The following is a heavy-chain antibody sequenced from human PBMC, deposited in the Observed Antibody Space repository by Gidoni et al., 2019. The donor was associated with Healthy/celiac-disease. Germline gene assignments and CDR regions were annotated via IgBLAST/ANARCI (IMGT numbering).Heavy chain of an antibody. D-gene: IGHD2-2*02. Sequence: QLQLQESGPGLVKPSETLSLTCTVSVGSISSSSYYWGWIRQPPGKGLEWIGSIYYSGSTYYNPSLKSRVTISVDTSKNQFSLKLSSVTAADTAVYYCARHGCSSTSCYKNWFDPWGQGTLVTVSS. CDR1: VGSISSSSYY. CDR2: IYYSGST. CDR3: ARHGCSSTSCYKNWFDP. V-gene: IGHV4-39*01. J-gene: IGHJ5*02.